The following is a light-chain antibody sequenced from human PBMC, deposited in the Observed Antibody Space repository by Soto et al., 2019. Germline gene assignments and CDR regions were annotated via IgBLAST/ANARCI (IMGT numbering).Light chain of an antibody. CDR2: DAS. J-gene: IGKJ1*01. Sequence: DIQMTQSPSTLSASVGDRVTITCRASQSITHWLAWYQQKPGKAPKLLVYDASSLETGVPSRFSGSGSGTEFTLSISSLQSEDFAVYYCQQYNSWPRTFGQGTKVDIK. CDR1: QSITHW. V-gene: IGKV1-5*01. CDR3: QQYNSWPRT.